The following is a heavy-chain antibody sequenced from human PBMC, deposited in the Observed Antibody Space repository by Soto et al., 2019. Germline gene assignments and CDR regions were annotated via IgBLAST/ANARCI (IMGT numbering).Heavy chain of an antibody. V-gene: IGHV3-21*01. CDR2: ISSSSSYI. CDR3: ASDPNIVVVQAAKNNDY. CDR1: GFTFSSYS. J-gene: IGHJ4*02. D-gene: IGHD2-2*01. Sequence: GGSLRLSCAASGFTFSSYSMNWVRQAPGKGLEWVSSISSSSSYIYYADSVKGRFTISRDNAKNSLYLQMNSLRAEDTAVYYCASDPNIVVVQAAKNNDYWGQGTLVIVS.